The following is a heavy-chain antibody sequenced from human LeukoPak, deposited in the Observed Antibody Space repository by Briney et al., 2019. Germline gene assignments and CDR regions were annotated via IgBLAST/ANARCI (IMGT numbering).Heavy chain of an antibody. D-gene: IGHD6-13*01. CDR3: ARDRSSSSWYVPFDY. Sequence: GGSLRLSCAASGFTFSSYSMNWVRQAPGKGLEWVSSISSSSSYIYYADSVKGRFTISRDNAKNSLYLQMNSLRAGDTAVYYCARDRSSSSWYVPFDYWGQGTLVTVSS. V-gene: IGHV3-21*01. CDR2: ISSSSSYI. CDR1: GFTFSSYS. J-gene: IGHJ4*02.